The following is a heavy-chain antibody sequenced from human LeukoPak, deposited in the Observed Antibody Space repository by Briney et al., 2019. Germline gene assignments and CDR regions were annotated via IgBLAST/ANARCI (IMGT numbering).Heavy chain of an antibody. CDR2: ISAYNGNT. D-gene: IGHD6-13*01. J-gene: IGHJ3*02. Sequence: ASVKVSCKASGYTFTRHGISWLRQAPGQGLEWMGWISAYNGNTNYAQKLQGRVTMTTDTSTSTAYMELRSLRSDDTAVYYCASFSSSWYRGHDAFDIWGQGTMVTVSS. CDR1: GYTFTRHG. CDR3: ASFSSSWYRGHDAFDI. V-gene: IGHV1-18*01.